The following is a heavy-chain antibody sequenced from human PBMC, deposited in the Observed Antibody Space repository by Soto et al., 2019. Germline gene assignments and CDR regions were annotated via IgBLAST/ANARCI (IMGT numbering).Heavy chain of an antibody. CDR2: IYYSGST. V-gene: IGHV4-31*03. D-gene: IGHD6-6*01. CDR1: GGSISSGDYY. Sequence: QVQLQESGPGLVKPSQTLSLTCTVSGGSISSGDYYWSWIRQQPGKGLEWIGYIYYSGSTYYNPSLKSRVTISVDTSKNQFSLKLSSVAAADTAVYYCARVIYWAARPHVLDYWGQGTLVTVSS. CDR3: ARVIYWAARPHVLDY. J-gene: IGHJ4*02.